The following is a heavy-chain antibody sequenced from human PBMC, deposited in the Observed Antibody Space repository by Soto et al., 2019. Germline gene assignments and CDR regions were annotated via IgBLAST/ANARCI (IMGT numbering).Heavy chain of an antibody. V-gene: IGHV4-31*03. CDR1: GGSINSGGYY. Sequence: QVQLKESGPGLVKPSQTLSLTCTVSGGSINSGGYYWGWIRQHPGKGLEWIGYIYYSGSTFYNPSLRSRVTVSVDTSKNQSSLTLTSVTAAETAVYYCARDRSIRDWGSPWIDPWGQGTLVTVSS. D-gene: IGHD3-16*01. CDR3: ARDRSIRDWGSPWIDP. CDR2: IYYSGST. J-gene: IGHJ5*02.